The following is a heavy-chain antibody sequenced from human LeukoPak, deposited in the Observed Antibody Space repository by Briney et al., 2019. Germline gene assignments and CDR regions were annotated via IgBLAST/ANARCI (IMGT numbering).Heavy chain of an antibody. Sequence: PSQTLSLTCTVSGGSISSGGYYWNWIRPHPGKGLEWVGYIYYSGTTYYNPSLKSRVTISVDTSKNQFSLKVTSVTAAATAVYYCARDGGYGSGSYYPHYWGQGTLVTASS. D-gene: IGHD3-10*01. V-gene: IGHV4-31*03. CDR2: IYYSGTT. J-gene: IGHJ4*02. CDR3: ARDGGYGSGSYYPHY. CDR1: GGSISSGGYY.